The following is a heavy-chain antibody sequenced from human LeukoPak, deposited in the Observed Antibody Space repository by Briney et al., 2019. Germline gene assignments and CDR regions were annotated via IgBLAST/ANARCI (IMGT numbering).Heavy chain of an antibody. Sequence: ASVKVSCKTSGYTFTAYYMHWLRQAPGQGLEWMGRINPNSGGTKIAQKFQGRVTMTRDTSMSTAFMELSSLRSDDTAVYYCAPTNNLYYYFDYWGQGTLVTVSS. CDR2: INPNSGGT. D-gene: IGHD1-1*01. V-gene: IGHV1-2*02. CDR1: GYTFTAYY. CDR3: APTNNLYYYFDY. J-gene: IGHJ4*02.